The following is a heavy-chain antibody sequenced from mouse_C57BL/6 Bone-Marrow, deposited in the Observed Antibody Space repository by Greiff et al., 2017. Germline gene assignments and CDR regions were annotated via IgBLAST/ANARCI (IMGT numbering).Heavy chain of an antibody. D-gene: IGHD3-2*02. CDR2: IYPGSGST. J-gene: IGHJ2*01. CDR1: GYNFTSYW. V-gene: IGHV1-55*01. CDR3: ARGRAAQATFDY. Sequence: VQLQQPGAELVKPGASVKMSCKASGYNFTSYWITWVKQRPGQGLEWIGDIYPGSGSTNYNEKFKSKATLTVDTSSSTAYMQLSSLTSEDSAVYYCARGRAAQATFDYWGQGTTLTVSS.